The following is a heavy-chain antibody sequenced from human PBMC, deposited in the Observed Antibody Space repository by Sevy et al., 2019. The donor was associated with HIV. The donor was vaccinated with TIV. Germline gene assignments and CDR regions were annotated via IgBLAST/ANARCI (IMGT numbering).Heavy chain of an antibody. D-gene: IGHD3-22*01. CDR3: ACERTYYYDSSGSDYGYYGMDV. CDR2: ISYDGSIK. CDR1: GFTFSTYA. J-gene: IGHJ6*02. Sequence: GGSLRLSCAASGFTFSTYAMHWVRQAPGKGLEWVAVISYDGSIKYSADSVKGRFTISRDNSKNTLYLQMNSLRPEDTAVYYCACERTYYYDSSGSDYGYYGMDVWGQGATVTVSS. V-gene: IGHV3-30*04.